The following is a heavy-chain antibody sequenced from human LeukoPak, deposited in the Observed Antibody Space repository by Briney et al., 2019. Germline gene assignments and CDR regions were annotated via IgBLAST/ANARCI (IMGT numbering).Heavy chain of an antibody. CDR1: GCSISSSSYY. D-gene: IGHD3-10*01. CDR3: ARPRGTLVRGFMTQYFFDY. V-gene: IGHV4-39*01. CDR2: IYCRGST. Sequence: SETLSLTCTVSGCSISSSSYYWGWIRQPPGKGLEWIGSIYCRGSTYYNSSLKSRVAISVVTSKNQFSLKLSSVTAADTAVYYCARPRGTLVRGFMTQYFFDYWGQGTLVTVSS. J-gene: IGHJ4*02.